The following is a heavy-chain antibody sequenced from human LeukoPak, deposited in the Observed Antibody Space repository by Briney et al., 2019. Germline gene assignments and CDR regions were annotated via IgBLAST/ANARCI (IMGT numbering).Heavy chain of an antibody. CDR3: AGTSPDYYYMDV. CDR1: GGTFSSYA. Sequence: SVKVSCKASGGTFSSYAISWVRQAPGQGLEWMGGIIPIFGTANYAQKFQGRVTITADESTSTAYMELSSLRSEDTAVYYCAGTSPDYYYMDVWGKGTTVTVSS. J-gene: IGHJ6*03. V-gene: IGHV1-69*13. CDR2: IIPIFGTA.